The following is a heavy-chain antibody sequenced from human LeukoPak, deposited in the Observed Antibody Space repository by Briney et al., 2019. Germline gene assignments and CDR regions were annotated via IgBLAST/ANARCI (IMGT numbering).Heavy chain of an antibody. CDR2: IYTSGST. V-gene: IGHV4-4*07. J-gene: IGHJ4*02. CDR1: GGSISSYY. Sequence: SETLSLTRTVSGGSISSYYWSWIRQPAGKGLEWIGRIYTSGSTNYNPSLKSRATMSVDTSKNQFSLKLSSVTAADTAVYYCARDPGLITFGGVIPSEGYYFDYWGQGTLVTVSS. CDR3: ARDPGLITFGGVIPSEGYYFDY. D-gene: IGHD3-16*02.